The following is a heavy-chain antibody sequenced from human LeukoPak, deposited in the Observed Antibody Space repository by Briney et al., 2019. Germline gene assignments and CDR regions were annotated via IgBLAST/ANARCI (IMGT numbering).Heavy chain of an antibody. J-gene: IGHJ6*02. CDR2: ISSSSSYT. V-gene: IGHV3-11*05. D-gene: IGHD3-9*01. CDR1: VFTSSDYY. CDR3: ARDGKLRFFDWFPEGMDV. Sequence: GRTPRLSRAASVFTSSDYYMSCIPDAPGKGLGRGLYISSSSSYTNYADSVKGRFTISRDNAKNSLYLQMNSLRAEDTAVYYCARDGKLRFFDWFPEGMDVWGQGTTVTVSS.